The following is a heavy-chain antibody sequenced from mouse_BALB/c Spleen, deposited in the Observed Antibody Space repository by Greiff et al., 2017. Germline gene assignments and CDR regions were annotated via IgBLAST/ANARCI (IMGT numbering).Heavy chain of an antibody. CDR3: AREEGLRYYAMDY. CDR1: GYTFPDYA. V-gene: IGHV1S137*01. CDR2: ISTYYGDA. J-gene: IGHJ4*01. Sequence: QVQLKQSGAELVRPGVSVKISCQGSGYTFPDYAMLWVKQSHAKSLEWIGVISTYYGDASYNQKFKGKATMTVDKSSSTAYMELARLTSEDSAIYYCAREEGLRYYAMDYWGQGTSVTVSS.